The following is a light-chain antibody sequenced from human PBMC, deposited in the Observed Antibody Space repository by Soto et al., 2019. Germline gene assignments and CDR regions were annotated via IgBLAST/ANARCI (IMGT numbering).Light chain of an antibody. V-gene: IGKV1-39*01. CDR3: QQVYSFPHT. J-gene: IGKJ2*01. CDR2: AAS. CDR1: QSISSY. Sequence: DIPMTQSPSSLSASVGDRVTITCRASQSISSYLNWYQQKPGKAPKLLIYAASSLQSGVPSRFSGSGSGTDFTLTISSLQPEDSASYYCQQVYSFPHTFGQGTKVEV.